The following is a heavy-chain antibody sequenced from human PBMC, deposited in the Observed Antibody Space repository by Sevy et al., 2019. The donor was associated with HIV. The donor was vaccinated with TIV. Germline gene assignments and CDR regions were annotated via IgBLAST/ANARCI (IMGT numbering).Heavy chain of an antibody. Sequence: GGSLRLSCAASGFTFSVYWLSWVRQAPGKGLEWVATMKEDGSDKDYVDSVKGRFTISRDNAKNSLDLQMNSRRAEDTGVYYCGREGVGGYSYSLDCWGQGTLVTVSS. V-gene: IGHV3-7*01. D-gene: IGHD5-18*01. CDR2: MKEDGSDK. CDR3: GREGVGGYSYSLDC. CDR1: GFTFSVYW. J-gene: IGHJ4*02.